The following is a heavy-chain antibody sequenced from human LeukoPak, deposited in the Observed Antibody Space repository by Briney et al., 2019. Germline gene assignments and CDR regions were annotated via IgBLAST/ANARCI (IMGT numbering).Heavy chain of an antibody. J-gene: IGHJ4*02. Sequence: PGGSLRLSCAASGFTFSDYGMHWVRQAPGKGLEWVAFIRFDGTNKYYADSVKGRFAISRDSSKNTLYLQMNSLRAEDTAVYYCAKGYCSGSCYNGLDYWGQGTLVTVSS. V-gene: IGHV3-30*02. CDR2: IRFDGTNK. CDR3: AKGYCSGSCYNGLDY. CDR1: GFTFSDYG. D-gene: IGHD2-15*01.